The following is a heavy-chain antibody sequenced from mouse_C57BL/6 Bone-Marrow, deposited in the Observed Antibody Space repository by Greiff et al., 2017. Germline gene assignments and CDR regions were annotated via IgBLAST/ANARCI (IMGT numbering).Heavy chain of an antibody. Sequence: VQLQQPGAELVMPGASVKLSCKASGYTFTSYWMHWVKQRPGQGLEWIGAIYPGNSDTSYNQKFKGKAKLTAVTSASTAYMELSSLTNEDSAVYYCTGFYYYGSSALYAMDYWGQGTSVTVSS. D-gene: IGHD1-1*01. CDR2: IYPGNSDT. CDR3: TGFYYYGSSALYAMDY. CDR1: GYTFTSYW. V-gene: IGHV1-5*01. J-gene: IGHJ4*01.